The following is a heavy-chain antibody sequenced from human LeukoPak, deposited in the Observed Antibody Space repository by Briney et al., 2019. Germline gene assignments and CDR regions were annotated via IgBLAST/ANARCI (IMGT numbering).Heavy chain of an antibody. D-gene: IGHD6-19*01. J-gene: IGHJ4*02. CDR1: GYSFTSYW. CDR2: IDPSDSYP. V-gene: IGHV5-10-1*01. Sequence: GESLRISCKGSGYSFTSYWISWVRQMPGKGLEWMGRIDPSDSYPNSSPSFQGHVTISADKSISTASLQWSSLKASDPAMYYCAVGHIAVAGSGFDYWGQGTLVTVSS. CDR3: AVGHIAVAGSGFDY.